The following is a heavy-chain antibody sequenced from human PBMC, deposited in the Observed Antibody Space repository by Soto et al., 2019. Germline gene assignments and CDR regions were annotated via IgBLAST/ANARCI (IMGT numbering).Heavy chain of an antibody. CDR3: ASTEDFFDY. CDR2: IFYSGST. Sequence: SETLSLTCSVSGVSLTSGTYYWSWIRQHPGKGLEWIGYIFYSGSTDYNPSLKSRVNISVDTSKNQFSLKLSSVTAADTAVYYCASTEDFFDYWGQGTLVTVSS. V-gene: IGHV4-31*03. CDR1: GVSLTSGTYY. J-gene: IGHJ4*02.